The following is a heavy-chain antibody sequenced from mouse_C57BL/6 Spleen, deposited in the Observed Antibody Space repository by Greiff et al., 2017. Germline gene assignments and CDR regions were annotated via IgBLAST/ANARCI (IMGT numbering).Heavy chain of an antibody. J-gene: IGHJ3*01. V-gene: IGHV1-42*01. CDR1: GYSFTGYY. CDR2: INPSTGGT. CDR3: ARGAY. Sequence: EVKVVESGPELVKPGASVKISCKASGYSFTGYYMNWVKQSPEKSLEWIGEINPSTGGTTYNQKFKAKATLTVDKSSSTAYMQLKSLTSEDSAVYYCARGAYWGQGTLVTVSA.